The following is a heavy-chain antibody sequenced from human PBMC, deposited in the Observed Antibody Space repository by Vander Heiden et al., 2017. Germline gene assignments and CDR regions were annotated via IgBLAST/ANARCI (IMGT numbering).Heavy chain of an antibody. CDR2: IYYSGST. CDR1: GGSISSGGYY. V-gene: IGHV4-31*03. CDR3: ARDSQLVVANTNSYYYGMDV. J-gene: IGHJ6*02. Sequence: QVQLQESGPGLVKPSPTLSLTCTVSGGSISSGGYYCSWIRQLPGKGLEWIGYIYYSGSTYYNPSLKSRVTISVDTSKNQFSLKLSSVTAADTAVYYCARDSQLVVANTNSYYYGMDVWGQGTTVTVSS. D-gene: IGHD3-22*01.